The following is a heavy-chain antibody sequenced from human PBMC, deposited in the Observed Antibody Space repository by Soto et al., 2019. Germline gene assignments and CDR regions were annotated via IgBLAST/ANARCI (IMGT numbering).Heavy chain of an antibody. CDR3: VRXSSCISTTCYNLGWFAP. V-gene: IGHV3-33*01. Sequence: GGSLRLSCTTYGFTFSYFVMQWVRQAPGKGLEWVAVIWTDGSQIHYADSVKGRFTISRDNSKNTVYLQMNSLRAEDTAVYYCVRXSSCISTTCYNLGWFAPWGHGTQVTVSS. J-gene: IGHJ5*02. D-gene: IGHD2-2*01. CDR2: IWTDGSQI. CDR1: GFTFSYFV.